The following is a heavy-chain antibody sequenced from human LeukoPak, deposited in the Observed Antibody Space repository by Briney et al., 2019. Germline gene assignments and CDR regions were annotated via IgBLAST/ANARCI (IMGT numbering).Heavy chain of an antibody. D-gene: IGHD3-10*01. J-gene: IGHJ4*02. CDR1: GGSISSYY. CDR2: IYYSGTT. Sequence: SETLSLTCTVSGGSISSYYWSWIRQPPGKGLDWIGYIYYSGTTNYKPSLKSRLTISVDTSKNQFSLKLSSVTAADTAVYYCASSRGGPFDYWGQGTLVTVSS. CDR3: ASSRGGPFDY. V-gene: IGHV4-59*01.